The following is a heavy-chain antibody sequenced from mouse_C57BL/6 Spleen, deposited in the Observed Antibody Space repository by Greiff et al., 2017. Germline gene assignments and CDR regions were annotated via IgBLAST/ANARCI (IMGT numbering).Heavy chain of an antibody. CDR3: SQGGDYYGSRERYFDV. V-gene: IGHV1-52*01. CDR2: IDPSDSET. Sequence: QVQLQQPGAELVRPGSSVKLSCKASGYTFTSYWLHWVKQRPIQGLEWIGNIDPSDSETHYKQKFKDKATLTVDKSSSTAFMQCSSLTSEASAVYYCSQGGDYYGSRERYFDVWGTGTTVTVSS. J-gene: IGHJ1*03. D-gene: IGHD1-1*01. CDR1: GYTFTSYW.